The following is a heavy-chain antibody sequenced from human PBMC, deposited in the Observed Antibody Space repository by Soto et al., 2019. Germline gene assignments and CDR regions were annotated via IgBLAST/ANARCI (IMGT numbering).Heavy chain of an antibody. Sequence: QVQLVESGGGVVQPGRSLRLSCAASGFTFSSYGMHWVRQAPGKGLEWVAVIWYDGSNQYYADSVQGRFTISRANSKNTLYLQMNSLRAEDTAVYYCARDNSSSWYGQPKWFEPWGQGTMVTVSS. D-gene: IGHD6-13*01. V-gene: IGHV3-33*01. CDR3: ARDNSSSWYGQPKWFEP. CDR1: GFTFSSYG. J-gene: IGHJ5*02. CDR2: IWYDGSNQ.